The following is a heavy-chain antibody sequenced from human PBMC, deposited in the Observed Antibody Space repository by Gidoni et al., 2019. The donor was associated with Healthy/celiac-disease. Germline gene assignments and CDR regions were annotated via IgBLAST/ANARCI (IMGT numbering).Heavy chain of an antibody. V-gene: IGHV3-30*18. CDR2: ISYDGSNK. J-gene: IGHJ4*02. CDR3: AKSGYYYSAFDY. Sequence: QVQLVESGGGVVQPGRSLRLSCAASGFTFSSYGMHWVRQAPGKGLEWVAVISYDGSNKYYADSVKGRFTISRDNSKNTLYLQMNSLRAEDTAVYYCAKSGYYYSAFDYWGQGTLVTVSS. CDR1: GFTFSSYG. D-gene: IGHD3-22*01.